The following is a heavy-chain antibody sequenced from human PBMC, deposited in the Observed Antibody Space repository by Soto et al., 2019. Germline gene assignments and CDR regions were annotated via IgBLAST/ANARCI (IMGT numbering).Heavy chain of an antibody. CDR3: ARGHYGMDV. V-gene: IGHV3-7*04. J-gene: IGHJ6*02. CDR2: IRQDGNEK. Sequence: EMQLVESGGGLVQPGGSLRLSCVASGFTFSDSWMSWVRQAPGKGLEWVANIRQDGNEKYYVDSVMGRFTISRDNAKDSLYLQMNSLRVDDTAVYHCARGHYGMDVWGQGTTVTVSS. CDR1: GFTFSDSW.